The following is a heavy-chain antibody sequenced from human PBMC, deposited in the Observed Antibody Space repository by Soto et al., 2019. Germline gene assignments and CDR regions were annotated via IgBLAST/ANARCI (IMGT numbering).Heavy chain of an antibody. D-gene: IGHD2-15*01. J-gene: IGHJ3*02. CDR3: TEVEAFDI. CDR1: GGSISSSSHF. CDR2: INYSGNT. V-gene: IGHV4-39*01. Sequence: PSETLSLTCTVSGGSISSSSHFWGWIRQPPGKGLEWIGSINYSGNTYYNPSLKSRVTISVDTSKNQFSLKLSSVTATDTAVYYCTEVEAFDIWGQGTMVTVS.